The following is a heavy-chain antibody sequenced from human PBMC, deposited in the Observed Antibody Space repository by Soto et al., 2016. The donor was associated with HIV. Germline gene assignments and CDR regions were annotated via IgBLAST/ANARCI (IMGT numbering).Heavy chain of an antibody. V-gene: IGHV4-31*03. CDR1: GGSISSGGYY. D-gene: IGHD3-10*01. CDR3: ARDLHYGSGTLKFGWFDP. CDR2: IYYSGST. Sequence: QVQLQESGPGLVKPSQTLSLTCTVSGGSISSGGYYWSWIRQHPGKGLEWIGYIYYSGSTYYNPSLQSRLTISVDTSKNQFSLKLSSVTAADTAVYYCARDLHYGSGTLKFGWFDPWGPGNPGSPSPQ. J-gene: IGHJ5*02.